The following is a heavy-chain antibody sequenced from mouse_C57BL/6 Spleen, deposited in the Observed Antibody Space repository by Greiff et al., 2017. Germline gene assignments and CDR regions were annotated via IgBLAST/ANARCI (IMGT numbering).Heavy chain of an antibody. CDR2: IDPSDSYT. Sequence: QVQLQQPGAELVKPGASVKLSCKASGYTFTSYWMQWVKQRPGQGLEWIGEIDPSDSYTNYNQKFKGKATLTVDTSSSTAYMQLSSLTSEDSAVYYCARRPYGSSPYYFDYWGQGTTLTVSS. CDR3: ARRPYGSSPYYFDY. D-gene: IGHD1-1*01. V-gene: IGHV1-50*01. J-gene: IGHJ2*01. CDR1: GYTFTSYW.